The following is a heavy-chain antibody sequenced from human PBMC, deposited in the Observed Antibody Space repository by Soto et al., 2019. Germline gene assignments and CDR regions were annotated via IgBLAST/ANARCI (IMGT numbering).Heavy chain of an antibody. CDR2: ISGSGGST. V-gene: IGHV3-23*01. Sequence: SLRLSCAASGFTFSSYAMSWVRQAPGKGLEWVSAISGSGGSTYYADSVKGRFTISRDNSKNTLYLQMNSLRAEDTAVYYCAKVFRLSIMIVVVDALIFDYWGQGTLVTVSS. J-gene: IGHJ4*02. CDR1: GFTFSSYA. CDR3: AKVFRLSIMIVVVDALIFDY. D-gene: IGHD3-22*01.